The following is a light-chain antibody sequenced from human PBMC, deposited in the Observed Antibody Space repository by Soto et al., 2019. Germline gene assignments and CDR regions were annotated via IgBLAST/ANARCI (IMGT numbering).Light chain of an antibody. CDR1: QGVGSN. CDR2: SAS. Sequence: EIVMTQSPATLSVSPGERATLSCRASQGVGSNLAWYQFKPGQAPRLLIYSASSRATGVPTRFSGSGSETELTLTISSLKSEDFAMYYCQQYNDWHPYTFGQGTKLEN. J-gene: IGKJ2*01. CDR3: QQYNDWHPYT. V-gene: IGKV3-15*01.